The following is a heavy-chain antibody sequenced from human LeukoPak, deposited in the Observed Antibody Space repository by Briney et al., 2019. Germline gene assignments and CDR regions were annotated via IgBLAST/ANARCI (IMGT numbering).Heavy chain of an antibody. CDR2: IYSGGST. V-gene: IGHV3-53*01. Sequence: PGGSLRLSGAASGFTVSSNYMSWVRRAPGKGLEWGSVIYSGGSTYYADSVKGRFTISRDNSKNTLYLQMNSLRAEDTAVYYCARSPMVRGVEYWGQGTLVTVSS. J-gene: IGHJ4*02. CDR3: ARSPMVRGVEY. D-gene: IGHD3-10*01. CDR1: GFTVSSNY.